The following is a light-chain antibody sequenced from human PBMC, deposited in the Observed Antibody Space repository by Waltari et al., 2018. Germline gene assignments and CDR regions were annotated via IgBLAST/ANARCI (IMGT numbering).Light chain of an antibody. CDR2: EVD. CDR1: RWDVGAYRY. CDR3: TSYGGTNNFL. Sequence: QSALTQPPSATGSPGQSVTISCTGGRWDVGAYRYVSWYQQHPGRAPKVIMYEVDKRPSGVPDRFACSKSGTTASLTISGLKVEDEADYYCTSYGGTNNFLFGSGTKVTV. V-gene: IGLV2-8*01. J-gene: IGLJ1*01.